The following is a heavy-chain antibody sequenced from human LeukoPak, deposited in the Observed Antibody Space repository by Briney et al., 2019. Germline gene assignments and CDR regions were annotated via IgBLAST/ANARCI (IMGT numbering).Heavy chain of an antibody. J-gene: IGHJ4*02. D-gene: IGHD3-10*01. Sequence: GGSLRLSCTTSGITFSNSWMSWVRQAPGKGLEWVSSISSSSSYIYYADSVKGRFTISRDNAKNSLYLQMNSLRAEDTAVYYCAREEFGELFFWGQGTLVTVSS. CDR1: GITFSNSW. CDR3: AREEFGELFF. CDR2: ISSSSSYI. V-gene: IGHV3-21*01.